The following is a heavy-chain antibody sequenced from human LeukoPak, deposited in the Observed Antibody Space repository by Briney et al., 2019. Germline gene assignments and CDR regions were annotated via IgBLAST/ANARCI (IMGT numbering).Heavy chain of an antibody. CDR2: IYYSGST. V-gene: IGHV4-59*08. J-gene: IGHJ4*02. CDR3: ATQGGYYLLDSSPMGPLGFDY. D-gene: IGHD3-10*01. CDR1: GGSISSYY. Sequence: SETLSLTCTVSGGSISSYYWSWIRQPPGKGLEWIGYIYYSGSTNYNPSLKSRVTISVDTSKNQFSLKLSSVTAADTAVYYCATQGGYYLLDSSPMGPLGFDYWGQGTLVTVSS.